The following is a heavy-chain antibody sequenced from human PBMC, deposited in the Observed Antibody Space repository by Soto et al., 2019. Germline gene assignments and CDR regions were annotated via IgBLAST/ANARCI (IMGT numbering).Heavy chain of an antibody. Sequence: QVQLQQWGAGLLKPSETLSLICAVYGGSLSEYYRSWIRQSPGKGLEWIGEIHPSGSTNYNPSLETRVTISVDTSKNQFSLKLTPVTAADTAVYYGARGRDQYKLGNVWGHGTTVSVS. CDR2: IHPSGST. CDR1: GGSLSEYY. J-gene: IGHJ6*02. D-gene: IGHD1-1*01. V-gene: IGHV4-34*01. CDR3: ARGRDQYKLGNV.